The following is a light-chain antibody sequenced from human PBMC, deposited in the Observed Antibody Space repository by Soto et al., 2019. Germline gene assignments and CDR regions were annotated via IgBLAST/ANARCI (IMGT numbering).Light chain of an antibody. J-gene: IGLJ3*02. Sequence: QSALTQPASVSGSPGQSITISCTGTSSDVGSYNLVSWYQQHPDKAPKLIIYEVSKWPSGVSSRFSDSKSGNTASLTISGLQSEDEADYYCCSYAGSSTWVFGGGTKLTVL. V-gene: IGLV2-23*02. CDR3: CSYAGSSTWV. CDR1: SSDVGSYNL. CDR2: EVS.